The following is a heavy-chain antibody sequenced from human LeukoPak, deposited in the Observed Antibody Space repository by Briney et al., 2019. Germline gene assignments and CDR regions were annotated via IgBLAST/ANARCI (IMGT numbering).Heavy chain of an antibody. J-gene: IGHJ4*02. CDR3: AKGSSSRAFDY. Sequence: GGSLRLSCAASGFSFSDYSMNWVRHAPGKGLEWVSYINTDSRTIKYADSVKGRFTISRDNSKNTLYLQMNSLRAEDMAVYYCAKGSSSRAFDYWGQGALVTVSS. CDR1: GFSFSDYS. V-gene: IGHV3-48*01. D-gene: IGHD6-6*01. CDR2: INTDSRTI.